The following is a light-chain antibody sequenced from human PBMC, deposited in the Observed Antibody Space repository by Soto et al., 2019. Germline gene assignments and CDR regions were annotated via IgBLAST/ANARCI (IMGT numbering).Light chain of an antibody. CDR2: DNN. Sequence: QSVLTQPPSVSAAPGQKATISCSGSSSNIGNNYVSWYQQLPGTAPKLLIYDNNKRPSGIPDRFSGSKSGTSATLGITGLQTGDEADYYCRTWDSSLSAVFGGGTKLTVL. J-gene: IGLJ2*01. CDR1: SSNIGNNY. CDR3: RTWDSSLSAV. V-gene: IGLV1-51*01.